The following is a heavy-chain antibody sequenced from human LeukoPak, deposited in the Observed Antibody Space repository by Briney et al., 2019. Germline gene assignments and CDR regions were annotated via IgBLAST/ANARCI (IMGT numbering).Heavy chain of an antibody. V-gene: IGHV3-9*01. D-gene: IGHD3-3*01. CDR3: AKGAVHTNYDFWSGYYRPRLGFDY. Sequence: GRSLRLSCAASGFTFDDYAMHWVRQAPGKGLEWVSGISWNSGSIGYADSVKGRFTISRDNAKNSLYLQMNSPRAEDTALYYCAKGAVHTNYDFWSGYYRPRLGFDYWGQGTLVTVSS. CDR2: ISWNSGSI. CDR1: GFTFDDYA. J-gene: IGHJ4*02.